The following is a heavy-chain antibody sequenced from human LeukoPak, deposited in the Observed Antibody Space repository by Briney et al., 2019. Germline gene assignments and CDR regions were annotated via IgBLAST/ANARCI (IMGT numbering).Heavy chain of an antibody. J-gene: IGHJ4*02. CDR1: GFTFSSYW. D-gene: IGHD3-9*01. Sequence: QSGGSLRLSCAASGFTFSSYWRHWVRQAPGKGRVGVSRINSDGSSIIYADSVKVRFIISSDNAKNPLFLQMNSLRAEDTAVYYCARWDFLTGSGDSWGQGTLVAVSS. V-gene: IGHV3-74*01. CDR2: INSDGSSI. CDR3: ARWDFLTGSGDS.